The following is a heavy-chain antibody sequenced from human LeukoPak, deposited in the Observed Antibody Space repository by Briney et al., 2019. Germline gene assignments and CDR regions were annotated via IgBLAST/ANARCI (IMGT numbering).Heavy chain of an antibody. J-gene: IGHJ4*02. CDR3: ARGPPTDYYDSSGFYYVFDY. V-gene: IGHV4-34*01. D-gene: IGHD3-22*01. Sequence: KPSETLSLTCAVYGGSLSGYYWSWIRQPPGKGLEWIGEINHSGGTNYNPSPKSRVTISVDTSKNQFSLKLSSVTAADTAVYFCARGPPTDYYDSSGFYYVFDYWGQGTLVTVSS. CDR1: GGSLSGYY. CDR2: INHSGGT.